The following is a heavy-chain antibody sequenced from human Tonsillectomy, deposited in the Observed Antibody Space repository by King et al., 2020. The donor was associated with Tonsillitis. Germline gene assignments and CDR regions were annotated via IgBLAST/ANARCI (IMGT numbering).Heavy chain of an antibody. CDR2: LSYDGNIE. Sequence: VQLVESGGGVVRPGRSLRLSCAASGFTFSTCDMHWVRQAPGKGLEWVALLSYDGNIENYADSVKGRFTISRDNSNNTLYLQMNSLRAEDTAVYFCAKSGHSDILTGHPTFVYYYYYMDV. J-gene: IGHJ6*03. D-gene: IGHD3-9*01. V-gene: IGHV3-30*18. CDR3: AKSGHSDILTGHPTFVYYYYYMDV. CDR1: GFTFSTCD.